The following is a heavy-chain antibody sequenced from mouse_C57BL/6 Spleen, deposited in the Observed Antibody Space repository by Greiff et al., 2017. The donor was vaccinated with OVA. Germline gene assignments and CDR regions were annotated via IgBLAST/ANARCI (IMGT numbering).Heavy chain of an antibody. Sequence: VQLQQSGAELARPGASVKMSCKASGYTFTSYTMHWVKQRPGQGLEWIGYINPSSGYTKYNQKFKDKATSTADKSSSTAYMQLSSLTSEDSAVYYCAPYDGYQYYFDYWGQGTTLTVSS. CDR1: GYTFTSYT. CDR2: INPSSGYT. CDR3: APYDGYQYYFDY. J-gene: IGHJ2*01. D-gene: IGHD2-3*01. V-gene: IGHV1-4*01.